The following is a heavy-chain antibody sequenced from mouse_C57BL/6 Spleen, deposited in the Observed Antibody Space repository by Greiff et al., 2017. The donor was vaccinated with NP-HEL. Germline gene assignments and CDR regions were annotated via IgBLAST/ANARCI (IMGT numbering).Heavy chain of an antibody. Sequence: EVKLQESGGGLVKPGGSLKLSCAASGFTFSDYGMHWVRQAPEKGLEWVAYISSGSSTIYYADTVKGRFTISRDNAKNTLFLQMTSLRSEDTAMYYCAREPTRGAWFAYWGQGTLVTVSA. J-gene: IGHJ3*01. CDR2: ISSGSSTI. CDR3: AREPTRGAWFAY. CDR1: GFTFSDYG. V-gene: IGHV5-17*01.